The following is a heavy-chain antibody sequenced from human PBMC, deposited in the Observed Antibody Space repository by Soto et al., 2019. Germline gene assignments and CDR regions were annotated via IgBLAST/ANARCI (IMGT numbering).Heavy chain of an antibody. CDR1: GYSFSDYF. CDR2: INPKTAAT. V-gene: IGHV1-2*02. D-gene: IGHD1-26*01. CDR3: ARIKWGLNYYNGMAV. Sequence: QVQLVQSGAEVKKSGASVKVSCKPSGYSFSDYFIQWVRQAPGQGLEWVAWINPKTAATNYAKKFQGRGSLTWETYSTTNYMELTRLRPDDTAVYYCARIKWGLNYYNGMAVWGQGTTVSVSS. J-gene: IGHJ6*02.